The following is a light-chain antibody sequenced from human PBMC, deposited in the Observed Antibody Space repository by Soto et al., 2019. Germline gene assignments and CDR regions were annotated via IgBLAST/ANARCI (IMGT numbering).Light chain of an antibody. V-gene: IGKV1-5*03. Sequence: DIQMTQSPSTLSACVGDRVTITCRASQSISSWLAWYQQQPGKAPKLLIYEESSLESGVPSRFSGSGSGTEFTLTISSLQPDDFATYYCQQYNSYPYTFGQGTKLEIK. CDR2: EES. CDR1: QSISSW. J-gene: IGKJ2*01. CDR3: QQYNSYPYT.